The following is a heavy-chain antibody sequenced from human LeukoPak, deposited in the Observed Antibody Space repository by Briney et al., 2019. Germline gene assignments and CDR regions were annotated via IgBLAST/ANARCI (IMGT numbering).Heavy chain of an antibody. CDR3: ARGSSWPVNWFDP. D-gene: IGHD6-13*01. CDR1: GGSISSSSYY. V-gene: IGHV4-39*01. CDR2: IYYSGST. J-gene: IGHJ5*02. Sequence: SETLSLTCTVSGGSISSSSYYWGWIRQPPGKGLEWIGSIYYSGSTYYNPSLKSRVTISVDTTKNQFSLKLSSVTAADTAVYYCARGSSWPVNWFDPGGQRTLVTVSS.